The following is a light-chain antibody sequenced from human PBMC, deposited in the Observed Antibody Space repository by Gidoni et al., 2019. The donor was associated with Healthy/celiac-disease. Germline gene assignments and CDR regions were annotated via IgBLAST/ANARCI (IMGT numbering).Light chain of an antibody. V-gene: IGLV3-19*01. Sequence: SSELTQDPAVSVALGQTVRSTCQGDSLRSYYASWYQQKPGQAPVLVIYGKNNRPSGIPDRFSGSSSGNTASLTFTGAQAEDEADYYCNSRDSSGNHLVFGGGTKLTVL. CDR1: SLRSYY. J-gene: IGLJ2*01. CDR2: GKN. CDR3: NSRDSSGNHLV.